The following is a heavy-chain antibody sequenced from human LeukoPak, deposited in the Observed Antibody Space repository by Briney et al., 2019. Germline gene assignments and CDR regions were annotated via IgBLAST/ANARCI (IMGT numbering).Heavy chain of an antibody. D-gene: IGHD2-21*02. CDR2: ISGSGGST. V-gene: IGHV3-23*01. J-gene: IGHJ4*02. CDR1: GFTFSSYA. Sequence: PGGSLRLSCAASGFTFSSYAMSWVRQAPGKGLEWVSAISGSGGSTYYADSVKGRFTISRDNSKNTLYLQMNSLRAEDTAVYYCAKVPPRVVVTATGTEPDYWGQGTLVTVSS. CDR3: AKVPPRVVVTATGTEPDY.